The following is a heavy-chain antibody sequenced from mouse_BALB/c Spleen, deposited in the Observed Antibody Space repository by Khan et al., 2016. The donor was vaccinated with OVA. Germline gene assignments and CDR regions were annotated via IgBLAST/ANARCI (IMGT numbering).Heavy chain of an antibody. D-gene: IGHD1-1*01. V-gene: IGHV1S81*02. CDR1: GYTFTSYW. J-gene: IGHJ2*01. CDR2: TNPTNGRT. CDR3: ARSKKRGATYFDY. Sequence: QVQLQQPGAELVKAGASVKMSCKASGYTFTSYWMHWVKQRLGQGLEWIAETNPTNGRTYYNEKFKHKATLTVDKSSSTAYMLLSGLTFEDSAVYYVARSKKRGATYFDYWGQGTTLTVSA.